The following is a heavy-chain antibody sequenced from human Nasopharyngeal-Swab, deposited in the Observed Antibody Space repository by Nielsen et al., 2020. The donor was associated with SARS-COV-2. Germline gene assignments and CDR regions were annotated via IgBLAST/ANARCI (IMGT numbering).Heavy chain of an antibody. CDR2: INPNSGGT. V-gene: IGHV1-2*02. Sequence: VKVSCKASGYTFTGYYMHWVRQAPGQGLEWMGWINPNSGGTNYAQKFQGRVTMTRDTSISTAYMELSRLRSDDTAVYYCARDSRYSSSWYWSYYYYYGMDVWGQGTTVTVSS. CDR1: GYTFTGYY. J-gene: IGHJ6*02. D-gene: IGHD6-13*01. CDR3: ARDSRYSSSWYWSYYYYYGMDV.